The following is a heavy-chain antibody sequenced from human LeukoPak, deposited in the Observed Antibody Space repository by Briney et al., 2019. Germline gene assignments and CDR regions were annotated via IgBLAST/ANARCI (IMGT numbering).Heavy chain of an antibody. CDR2: IIPIFGTA. D-gene: IGHD3-22*01. Sequence: SVKVSCKASGGTFSSYAISWVRQAPGQGLEWMGGIIPIFGTANYAQKFQGGVTITADESTSTAYMELSSLRSEDTAVYYCASGYYDSSGYYPFDYWGQGTLVTVSS. J-gene: IGHJ4*02. CDR1: GGTFSSYA. CDR3: ASGYYDSSGYYPFDY. V-gene: IGHV1-69*13.